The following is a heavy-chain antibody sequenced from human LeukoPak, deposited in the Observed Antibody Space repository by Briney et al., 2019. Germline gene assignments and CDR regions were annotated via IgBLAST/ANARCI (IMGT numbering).Heavy chain of an antibody. CDR2: IIPIFGTA. J-gene: IGHJ4*02. CDR3: ARDPREWELPFDY. D-gene: IGHD1-26*01. V-gene: IGHV1-69*06. Sequence: SVKVSCKASGGTFSSYAISWVRQAPGQGLEWMGGIIPIFGTANYAQKFQGRVTITADKSTSTAYMELRSLRSDDTAVYCCARDPREWELPFDYWGQGTLVTVSS. CDR1: GGTFSSYA.